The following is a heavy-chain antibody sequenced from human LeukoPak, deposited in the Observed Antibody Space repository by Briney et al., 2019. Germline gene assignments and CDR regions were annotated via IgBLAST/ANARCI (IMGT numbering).Heavy chain of an antibody. V-gene: IGHV4-59*01. CDR1: GGSISSYY. Sequence: SETLSLTCTVSGGSISSYYWSWIRQPPGKGLEWIGYIYYSGSTNYNPSLKSRVTISVDTSKNQFSLKLSSVTAADTAVYYCARTLPRYSSSCYYFDYWGQGTLVTVSS. D-gene: IGHD6-13*01. CDR3: ARTLPRYSSSCYYFDY. J-gene: IGHJ4*02. CDR2: IYYSGST.